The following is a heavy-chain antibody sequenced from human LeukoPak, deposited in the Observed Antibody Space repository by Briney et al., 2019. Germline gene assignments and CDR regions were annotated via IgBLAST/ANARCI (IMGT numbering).Heavy chain of an antibody. CDR2: IYYSGST. CDR3: ARKGPLSSSSPYYYYGMDV. J-gene: IGHJ6*02. CDR1: GGSISSYY. Sequence: SETLSLTCTVSGGSISSYYWSWIRQSPGKGLEWIGYIYYSGSTNYNPSLKSRVTISVDTSKNQFSLKLSSVTAADTAVYYCARKGPLSSSSPYYYYGMDVWGQGTTVTVSS. V-gene: IGHV4-59*08. D-gene: IGHD6-6*01.